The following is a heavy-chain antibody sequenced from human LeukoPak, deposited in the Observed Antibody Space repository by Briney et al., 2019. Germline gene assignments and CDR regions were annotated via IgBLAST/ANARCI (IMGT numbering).Heavy chain of an antibody. CDR2: ISNNGGYT. J-gene: IGHJ6*02. CDR3: AKDPSVVVVPAHYYYYGMDV. CDR1: GFTFSSSA. V-gene: IGHV3-23*01. D-gene: IGHD2-2*01. Sequence: GGSLRLSCAASGFTFSSSAMSWVRQAPGKGLEWVSAISNNGGYTYYADSVQGRFIISRDNSKSTLCLQMNSLRAEDTAVYYCAKDPSVVVVPAHYYYYGMDVWGQGTTVTVSS.